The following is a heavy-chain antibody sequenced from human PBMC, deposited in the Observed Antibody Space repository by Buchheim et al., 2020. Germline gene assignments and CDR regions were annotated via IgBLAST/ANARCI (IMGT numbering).Heavy chain of an antibody. Sequence: QVQLVQSGAEVKKPGSSVKVSCKASGGTFSSYAISWLRQAPGQGLEWMGGIIPIFVPATYAQKFQARVPITADESTTTASMELSSLRSEDTAVYYCARGAAPQQLVPWDYWGQGTL. CDR2: IIPIFVPA. J-gene: IGHJ4*02. CDR3: ARGAAPQQLVPWDY. CDR1: GGTFSSYA. D-gene: IGHD6-13*01. V-gene: IGHV1-69*01.